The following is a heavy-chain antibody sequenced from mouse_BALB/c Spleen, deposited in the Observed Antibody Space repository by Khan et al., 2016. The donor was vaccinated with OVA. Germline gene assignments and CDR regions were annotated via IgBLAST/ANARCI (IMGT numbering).Heavy chain of an antibody. CDR2: ISYNGNT. CDR3: ERIYGGDFDY. V-gene: IGHV3-2*02. D-gene: IGHD1-1*01. J-gene: IGHJ2*01. CDR1: GYSNTSDYA. Sequence: EVQLQESGPGLVKPSQSLSLTCTVTGYSNTSDYAWNWIRQFPGNKLEWMGYISYNGNTKYNPSLKSRISITRDTSKNQFFLQLNSVTPEDTATYYCERIYGGDFDYWGQGTTLTVSS.